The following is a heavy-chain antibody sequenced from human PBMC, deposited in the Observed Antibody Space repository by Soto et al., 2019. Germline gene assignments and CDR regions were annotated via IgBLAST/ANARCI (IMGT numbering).Heavy chain of an antibody. CDR1: GFTFSSYS. J-gene: IGHJ4*02. Sequence: GGSLRLSCAASGFTFSSYSMNWVRQAPGKGLEWVSSISSSSSYIYYADSVKGRFTISRDNAKNSLYLQMNSLRAEDTAVYYCASPPFGSSWINDYWGQGTLVTVSS. CDR2: ISSSSSYI. D-gene: IGHD6-13*01. CDR3: ASPPFGSSWINDY. V-gene: IGHV3-21*01.